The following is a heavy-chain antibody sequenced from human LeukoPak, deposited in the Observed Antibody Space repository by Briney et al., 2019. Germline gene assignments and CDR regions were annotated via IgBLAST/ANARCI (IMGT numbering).Heavy chain of an antibody. CDR3: ASAGGGPRWLDP. D-gene: IGHD6-25*01. V-gene: IGHV4-4*07. CDR2: INISGSS. J-gene: IGHJ5*02. CDR1: GGPISSYY. Sequence: SETLSLTCTVSGGPISSYYWSWIRQPAGKGLEWIGRINISGSSNYNPSLRSRVTMSVDTSKNQLSLNLSSVTAADTAVYYCASAGGGPRWLDPWGQGTLVTVSS.